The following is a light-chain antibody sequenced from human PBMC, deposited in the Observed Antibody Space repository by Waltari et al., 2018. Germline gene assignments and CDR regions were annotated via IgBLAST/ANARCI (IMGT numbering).Light chain of an antibody. V-gene: IGKV4-1*01. Sequence: DIVLTQSPPSLALSLGERATIKCKSSQSILYGANNKDYLAGYVQRLGQPPQLLIYWASTRQSGVPYRFSGSGSGTDFTLTISSLQDEDVALYYCQQYYDIPWTFGQGTKVEIK. CDR3: QQYYDIPWT. CDR1: QSILYGANNKDY. CDR2: WAS. J-gene: IGKJ1*01.